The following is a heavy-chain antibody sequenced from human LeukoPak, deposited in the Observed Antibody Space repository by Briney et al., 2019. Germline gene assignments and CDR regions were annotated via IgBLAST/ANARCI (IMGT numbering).Heavy chain of an antibody. J-gene: IGHJ3*02. CDR3: AKEPRWEQLHSFDI. Sequence: GGSLRLSCAASGFTFSSYVMSWVRQAPGKGLEWVSAIGYSGGSTYYADSVKGRFTISRDNSKNTLFLQMNSLRAEDTAVYYCAKEPRWEQLHSFDIWGQGTTVTVSS. D-gene: IGHD1/OR15-1a*01. V-gene: IGHV3-23*01. CDR2: IGYSGGST. CDR1: GFTFSSYV.